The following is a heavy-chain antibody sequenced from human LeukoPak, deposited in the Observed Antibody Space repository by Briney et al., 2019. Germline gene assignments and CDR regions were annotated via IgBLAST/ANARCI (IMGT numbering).Heavy chain of an antibody. Sequence: TGGSLRLSCAASGFTFSSYGMHWVRQAPGKGLEWVAVISYDGSNKYYADSVKGRFTISRDNSKNTLYLQMNSLRAEDTAVYYCAKDSDSYFDYWGQGTLVTVSS. J-gene: IGHJ4*02. CDR1: GFTFSSYG. CDR3: AKDSDSYFDY. V-gene: IGHV3-30*18. D-gene: IGHD3-10*01. CDR2: ISYDGSNK.